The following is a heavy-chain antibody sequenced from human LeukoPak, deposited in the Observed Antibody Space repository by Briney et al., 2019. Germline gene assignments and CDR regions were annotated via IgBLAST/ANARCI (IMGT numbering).Heavy chain of an antibody. CDR1: GGSISSYY. CDR3: ARDRHGSGSSFDY. CDR2: ILYTGNT. D-gene: IGHD3-10*01. J-gene: IGHJ4*02. Sequence: SETLSLTCTVSGGSISSYYWSWIRQPPGKGLEWIGSILYTGNTNYKPSLKSRLTISVDTFKNQISLKLSSVTAADTAVYYCARDRHGSGSSFDYWGQGILVTVSS. V-gene: IGHV4-59*01.